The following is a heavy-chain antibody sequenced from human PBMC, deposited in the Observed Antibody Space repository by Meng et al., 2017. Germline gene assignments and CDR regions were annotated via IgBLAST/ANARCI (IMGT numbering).Heavy chain of an antibody. J-gene: IGHJ4*02. CDR3: LDEAPRSDY. CDR1: GFTFNNYW. Sequence: EVQLGEHGGGLVQPGGSLRLCCAASGFTFNNYWMHWVRQVPGKGLVWVSRISGDGSITNYADSVKGRFTISRDNAKNTLYLQMNSLRPEDTAVYYCLDEAPRSDYWGQGSLVTVSS. V-gene: IGHV3-74*01. D-gene: IGHD1-1*01. CDR2: ISGDGSIT.